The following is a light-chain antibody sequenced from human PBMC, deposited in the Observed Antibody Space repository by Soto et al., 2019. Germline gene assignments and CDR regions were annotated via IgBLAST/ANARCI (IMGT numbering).Light chain of an antibody. CDR2: DVA. Sequence: QSALTQLRSVSGSPGQTVTISCTGASSDVGFSNYISWYQQHPGEAPKLVIYDVAQRPSGVPDRLSGSRSGKTASLTISGLQADDEADYYCCSYVGGDTLIFGSGTKVTVL. CDR3: CSYVGGDTLI. CDR1: SSDVGFSNY. J-gene: IGLJ1*01. V-gene: IGLV2-11*01.